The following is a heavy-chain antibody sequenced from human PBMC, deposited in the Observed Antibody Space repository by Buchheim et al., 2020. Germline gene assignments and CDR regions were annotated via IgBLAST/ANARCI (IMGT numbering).Heavy chain of an antibody. D-gene: IGHD5-18*01. CDR1: GFTFSSYG. J-gene: IGHJ4*02. Sequence: QVQLVESGGGVVQPGRSLRLSCAASGFTFSSYGMHWVRQAPGKGLEWVAVISYDGSNKYYADSVKGRFTISRDNSKNTHYLKMNSLRAEDTAVYYCAKGPRGIQLWLLDFDYWGQGTL. CDR2: ISYDGSNK. CDR3: AKGPRGIQLWLLDFDY. V-gene: IGHV3-30*18.